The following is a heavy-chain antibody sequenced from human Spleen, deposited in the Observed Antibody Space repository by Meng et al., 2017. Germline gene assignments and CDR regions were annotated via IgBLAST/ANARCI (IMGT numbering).Heavy chain of an antibody. D-gene: IGHD6-25*01. CDR3: ARDEDISAAGKLFGDY. CDR2: FSAYNGNT. CDR1: VYPFTSYG. J-gene: IGHJ4*02. Sequence: QGLLGRSGAEVERPAVSVKVPCKGSVYPFTSYGISWVRQAPGQGLECMGWFSAYNGNTNYAQKLQGRVTMTTDTSTSTAYMELRSLRSDDTAVYYCARDEDISAAGKLFGDYWGQGTLVTVSS. V-gene: IGHV1-18*01.